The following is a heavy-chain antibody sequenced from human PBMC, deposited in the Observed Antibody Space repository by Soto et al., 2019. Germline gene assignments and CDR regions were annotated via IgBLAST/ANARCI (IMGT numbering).Heavy chain of an antibody. J-gene: IGHJ4*02. D-gene: IGHD6-19*01. Sequence: QVQLQESGPGLVKPSGTLSLTCAVSGGSISSSNWWSWVRQPPGKGLEWIGEIYHSGSTNYNPSLKSRCTISVDKSKNQFSLKLSSVTAADTAVYYCARGRSWQWLVQGAYYFDYWGQGTLVTVSS. CDR1: GGSISSSNW. CDR2: IYHSGST. V-gene: IGHV4-4*02. CDR3: ARGRSWQWLVQGAYYFDY.